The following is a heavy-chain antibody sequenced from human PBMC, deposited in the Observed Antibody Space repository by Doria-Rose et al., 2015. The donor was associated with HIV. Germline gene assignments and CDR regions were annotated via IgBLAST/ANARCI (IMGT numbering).Heavy chain of an antibody. CDR1: GVSLSSPGMG. J-gene: IGHJ4*02. Sequence: QVTLKESGPVLVKPTETLTLTCTVSGVSLSSPGMGVSWIRQPPGKALEWLANIVSDDERSYKTSLTSRLTISSGTSKSQVVLTMTDMDPVDTATYYCARIKSSRWYHKYYFDFWGQGTLVIVSA. CDR2: IVSDDER. D-gene: IGHD6-13*01. V-gene: IGHV2-26*01. CDR3: ARIKSSRWYHKYYFDF.